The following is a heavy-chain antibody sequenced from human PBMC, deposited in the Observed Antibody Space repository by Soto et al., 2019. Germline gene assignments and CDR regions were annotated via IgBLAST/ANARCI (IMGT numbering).Heavy chain of an antibody. CDR1: GFTFSSYA. CDR2: ISGSGGST. Sequence: VQLLESGGGLVQPGGSLRLSCAASGFTFSSYAMSWVRQAPGKGLEWVSGISGSGGSTYYADSVKGRFTIPRDNSKNTLYLQTNSLRAEDTAVYYWAKERGYYYGDDAMDGWGQGTTVTVSS. D-gene: IGHD3-10*01. J-gene: IGHJ6*01. CDR3: AKERGYYYGDDAMDG. V-gene: IGHV3-23*01.